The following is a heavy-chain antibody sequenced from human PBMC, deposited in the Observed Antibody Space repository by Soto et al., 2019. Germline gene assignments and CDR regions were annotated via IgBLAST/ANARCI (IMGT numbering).Heavy chain of an antibody. D-gene: IGHD6-6*01. CDR3: AKPVSSSSGYYYYYMDV. V-gene: IGHV3-9*01. J-gene: IGHJ6*03. CDR2: ISWNSGSI. Sequence: EVQLVESGGGLVQPGRSLRLSCAASGFAFDDYAMHWVRQAPGKGLEWVSGISWNSGSIGYADSVKGRFTISRDNAKNSLDLQMNSPRAEDTALYYCAKPVSSSSGYYYYYMDVWGKGTTVTVSS. CDR1: GFAFDDYA.